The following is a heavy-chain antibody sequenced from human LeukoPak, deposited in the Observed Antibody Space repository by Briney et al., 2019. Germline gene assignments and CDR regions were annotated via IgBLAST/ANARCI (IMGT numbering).Heavy chain of an antibody. V-gene: IGHV3-23*01. CDR3: AKDRGMATVTNRFDY. CDR2: ISGSGGNS. J-gene: IGHJ4*02. CDR1: GFTFSSYA. D-gene: IGHD4-17*01. Sequence: GGSLRLSRAASGFTFSSYAMSWVRQAPGKGLEWISVISGSGGNSYYAASVKGRVTTSRDNYKNTLYLQMNSLRAEDTAVYYCAKDRGMATVTNRFDYWGQGTLVTVSS.